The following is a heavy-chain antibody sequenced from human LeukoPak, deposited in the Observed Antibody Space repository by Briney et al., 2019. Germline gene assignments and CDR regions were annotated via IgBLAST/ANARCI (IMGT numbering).Heavy chain of an antibody. V-gene: IGHV1-69*13. CDR2: IIPIFGTA. D-gene: IGHD3-22*01. Sequence: GASVKVSCKASGGTFSSYAISWVRQAPGQGLEWMGGIIPIFGTANYAQKFQGRGTITADESTSTAYMELSSLRSEDTAVYYCARDLPQYYYDSSGYGAFDIWGQGTMVTVSS. J-gene: IGHJ3*02. CDR1: GGTFSSYA. CDR3: ARDLPQYYYDSSGYGAFDI.